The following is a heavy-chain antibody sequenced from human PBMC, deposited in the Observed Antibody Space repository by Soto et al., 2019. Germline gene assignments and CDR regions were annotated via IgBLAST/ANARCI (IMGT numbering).Heavy chain of an antibody. V-gene: IGHV3-21*01. CDR3: ARVRSNCYLDY. CDR2: ITSGSNYI. J-gene: IGHJ4*02. D-gene: IGHD2-21*02. CDR1: GFTFSSYS. Sequence: EVQLVESGGGLVKPGGSLRLSCAASGFTFSSYSMNWVRQAPGRGLEWVSSITSGSNYIYYADSVKGRFTVSRDNAKNSLYLQMNSRRAEDTAVYYCARVRSNCYLDYWGQGTLVTVSS.